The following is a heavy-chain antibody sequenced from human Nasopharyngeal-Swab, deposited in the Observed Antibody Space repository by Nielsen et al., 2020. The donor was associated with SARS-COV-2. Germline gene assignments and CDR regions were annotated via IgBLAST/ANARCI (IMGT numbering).Heavy chain of an antibody. Sequence: WGWIPQPPGKGLEWIGCVSYSGRTDYNPSLKSRVTISIDTSKKHFSLVLSSLTAADTALYYCTRGSLRTAPDCWGQGTLVTVSS. CDR2: VSYSGRT. V-gene: IGHV4-59*12. D-gene: IGHD4-17*01. J-gene: IGHJ4*02. CDR3: TRGSLRTAPDC.